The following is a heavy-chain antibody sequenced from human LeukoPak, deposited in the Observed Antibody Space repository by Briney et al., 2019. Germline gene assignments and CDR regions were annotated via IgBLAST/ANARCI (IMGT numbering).Heavy chain of an antibody. Sequence: GGSLRLSCAASGFTFRSHAMSWVRQAPGKGLEWVSAISGDGGSTYYADSVKGRFTISRDNSKNTLYLQMNSLRAEDTAVYYCAKEELRYYFDYWGQGTLVTVSS. J-gene: IGHJ4*02. CDR3: AKEELRYYFDY. D-gene: IGHD1-7*01. CDR2: ISGDGGST. CDR1: GFTFRSHA. V-gene: IGHV3-23*01.